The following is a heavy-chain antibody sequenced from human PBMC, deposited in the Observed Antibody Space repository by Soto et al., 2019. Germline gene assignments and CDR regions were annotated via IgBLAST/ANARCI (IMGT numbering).Heavy chain of an antibody. CDR1: GGTFSSYT. Sequence: ASVKVSCKASGGTFSSYTISWVRQAPGQGLEWMGRIIPILGIANYAQKFQGRVTITADKSTSTAYMELSSLRSEDTAVYYCARGNCSSTSCFYYYGMDVWGQGTTVTVSS. CDR2: IIPILGIA. CDR3: ARGNCSSTSCFYYYGMDV. J-gene: IGHJ6*02. D-gene: IGHD2-2*01. V-gene: IGHV1-69*02.